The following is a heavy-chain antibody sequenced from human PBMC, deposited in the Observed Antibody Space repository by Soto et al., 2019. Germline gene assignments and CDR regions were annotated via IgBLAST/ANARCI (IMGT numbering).Heavy chain of an antibody. CDR3: GVVDAPLDAFDI. Sequence: QVQLVQSGAEVKKPGSSVKVSCKASGGTFSSYTISWVRQAPGQGLEWMGRIIPILGIANYAQKFQGRVTITADKSTSTANMELSSMRSEDTAVYYGGVVDAPLDAFDIWGQGTMVTVSS. V-gene: IGHV1-69*02. CDR2: IIPILGIA. CDR1: GGTFSSYT. D-gene: IGHD2-15*01. J-gene: IGHJ3*02.